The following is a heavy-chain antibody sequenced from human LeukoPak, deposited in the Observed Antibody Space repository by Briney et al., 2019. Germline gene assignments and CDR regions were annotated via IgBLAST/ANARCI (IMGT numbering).Heavy chain of an antibody. Sequence: GGSLRLSCAASGFTFSSYGMHWVRQAPGKGLEWVAVISYDGSNKYYADSVKGRFTISRDNSKNTLYLLMNSLRVEDTAVYYCARWGDGSKLDYWGQGTLVTVSS. D-gene: IGHD2-21*02. CDR1: GFTFSSYG. V-gene: IGHV3-30*03. J-gene: IGHJ4*02. CDR2: ISYDGSNK. CDR3: ARWGDGSKLDY.